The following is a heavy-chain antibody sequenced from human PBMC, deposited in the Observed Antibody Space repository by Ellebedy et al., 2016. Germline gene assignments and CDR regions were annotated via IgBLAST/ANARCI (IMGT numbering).Heavy chain of an antibody. J-gene: IGHJ4*01. D-gene: IGHD6-19*01. CDR1: GFSFSAYS. CDR2: HSPRGSFI. V-gene: IGHV3-21*05. CDR3: ARVAVTGLAVDY. Sequence: GESLKISCAASGFSFSAYSMNWVRQAPGKGLEWVSHHSPRGSFINYADSVKGRFTISRDNAKNSLYLQMDSLRVEDTAVYYCARVAVTGLAVDYWGQGNLVTVSS.